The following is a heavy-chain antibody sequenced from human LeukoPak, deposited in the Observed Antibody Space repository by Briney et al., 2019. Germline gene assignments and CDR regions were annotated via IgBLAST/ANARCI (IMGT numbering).Heavy chain of an antibody. CDR3: ARDGDIAVAGVAAFDI. CDR1: GGSISSYY. J-gene: IGHJ3*02. D-gene: IGHD6-19*01. V-gene: IGHV4-59*01. CDR2: IYYSGST. Sequence: SETLSLTCTVSGGSISSYYWSWIRQPPGKGLEWIGYIYYSGSTNYNPSLKSRVTISVDTSKNQFSLKLSSVTAADTAVYYCARDGDIAVAGVAAFDIWGQGTMVTVSS.